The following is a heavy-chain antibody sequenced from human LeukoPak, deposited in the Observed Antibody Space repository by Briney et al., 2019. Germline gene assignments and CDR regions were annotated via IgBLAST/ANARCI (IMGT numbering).Heavy chain of an antibody. CDR3: AREDLGYCSGGSCYSGAFDI. V-gene: IGHV4-34*01. J-gene: IGHJ3*02. CDR1: GGSISSYY. CDR2: INHSGST. D-gene: IGHD2-15*01. Sequence: SETLSLTCTVSGGSISSYYWSWIRQPPGKGLEWIGEINHSGSTNYNPSLKSRVTISVDTSKNQFSLKLSSVTAADTAVYYCAREDLGYCSGGSCYSGAFDIWGQGTMVTVSS.